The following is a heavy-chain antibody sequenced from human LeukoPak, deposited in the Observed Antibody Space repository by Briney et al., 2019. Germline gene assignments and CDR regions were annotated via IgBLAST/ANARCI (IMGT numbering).Heavy chain of an antibody. CDR3: ARGTAVALSPFDY. J-gene: IGHJ4*02. CDR1: GFTFSSYW. V-gene: IGHV3-7*04. D-gene: IGHD5-18*01. Sequence: PGGSLRLSCAASGFTFSSYWMTWVRQAPGKGLEWGANIKQDGSEKYYVNSVKGRFTISRDNAKNSLYLQMNSLRAEDTAVYYCARGTAVALSPFDYWGQGTLVTVSS. CDR2: IKQDGSEK.